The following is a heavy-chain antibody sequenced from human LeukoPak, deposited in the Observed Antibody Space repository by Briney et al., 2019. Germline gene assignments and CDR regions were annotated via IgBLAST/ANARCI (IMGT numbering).Heavy chain of an antibody. CDR2: INSDGSST. J-gene: IGHJ4*02. V-gene: IGHV3-74*01. CDR1: GFTFSSYW. D-gene: IGHD4-17*01. Sequence: GGSLRLSCAASGFTFSSYWMHWVRQAPGKGLVWVSRINSDGSSTSYADSVKGRFTISRDNSKNTLYLQMNSLRAEDTAVYYCAKDLLGDYVKVPFDYWGQGTLVTVSS. CDR3: AKDLLGDYVKVPFDY.